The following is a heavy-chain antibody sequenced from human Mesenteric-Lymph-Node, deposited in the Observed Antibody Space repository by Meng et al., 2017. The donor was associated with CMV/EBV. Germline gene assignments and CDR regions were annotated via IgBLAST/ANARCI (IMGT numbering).Heavy chain of an antibody. V-gene: IGHV3-23*01. J-gene: IGHJ6*02. CDR3: AKSGSSSPYYYYGMDV. CDR1: GFTFNSYA. CDR2: ISGSGGST. Sequence: GESLKISCAASGFTFNSYAMSWVRQAPGKGLEWVSAISGSGGSTYYADSVKGRFTISRDNSKNTLYLQMNSLRAEDTAVYYCAKSGSSSPYYYYGMDVWGQGTTVTVSS. D-gene: IGHD6-6*01.